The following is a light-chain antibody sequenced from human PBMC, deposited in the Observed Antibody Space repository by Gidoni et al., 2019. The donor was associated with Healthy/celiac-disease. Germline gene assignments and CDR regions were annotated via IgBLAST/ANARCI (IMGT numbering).Light chain of an antibody. CDR2: DAS. CDR1: QSISSW. J-gene: IGKJ1*01. Sequence: DIQMTQSPSPLSASVGDRVTITCRASQSISSWLAWYQQKPGKAPKLLIYDASSLESGVPSRFSGSGSGTEFTLTISSLQPDDFATYYCQQYNSYRWTFXQXTKVEIK. V-gene: IGKV1-5*01. CDR3: QQYNSYRWT.